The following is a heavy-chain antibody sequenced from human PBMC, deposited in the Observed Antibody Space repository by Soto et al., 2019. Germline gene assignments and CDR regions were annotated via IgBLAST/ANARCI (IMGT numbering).Heavy chain of an antibody. CDR1: GFTFSSYS. J-gene: IGHJ4*02. Sequence: GGSLRLSCAASGFTFSSYSMNWVRQAPGKGLEWVSYISSSSSTIYYADSVKGRFTISRDNAKNSLYLQMNSLRAEDTAVYYCESTSIVLMVYHYFDYWGQGTLVTVSS. D-gene: IGHD2-8*01. CDR2: ISSSSSTI. V-gene: IGHV3-48*01. CDR3: ESTSIVLMVYHYFDY.